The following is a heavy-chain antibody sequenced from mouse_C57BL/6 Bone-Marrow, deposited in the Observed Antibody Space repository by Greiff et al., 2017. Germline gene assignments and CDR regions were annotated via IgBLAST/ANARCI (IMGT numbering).Heavy chain of an antibody. CDR2: IDPSDSYT. D-gene: IGHD4-1*02. CDR1: GYTFTSYW. Sequence: QVQLQQPGAELVKPGASVKLSCKASGYTFTSYWMQWVKQRPGQGLEWIGEIDPSDSYTNYNQKFKGKATLSVDTSSSTAYMQLSSLTSEDSAVYYCAKPLQRGQFAYWGQGTLVTVSA. CDR3: AKPLQRGQFAY. J-gene: IGHJ3*01. V-gene: IGHV1-50*01.